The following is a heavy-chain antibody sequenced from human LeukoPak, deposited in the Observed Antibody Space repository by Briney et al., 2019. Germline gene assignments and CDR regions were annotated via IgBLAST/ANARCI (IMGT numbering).Heavy chain of an antibody. V-gene: IGHV4-39*07. CDR1: GGSIISSSYY. D-gene: IGHD1-26*01. CDR3: ARGHSGSYAL. J-gene: IGHJ4*02. CDR2: IYYTGST. Sequence: SKTLSLTCTVSGGSIISSSYYWGWIRQPPGKGLEWIGSIYYTGSTNYNPSLKSRVTISVDTSKNQFSLKLSSVTAADTAVYYCARGHSGSYALWGQGTLVTVSS.